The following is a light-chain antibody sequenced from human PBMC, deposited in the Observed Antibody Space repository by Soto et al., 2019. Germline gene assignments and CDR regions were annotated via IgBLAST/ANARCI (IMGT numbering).Light chain of an antibody. CDR1: QSIGTN. CDR3: QQYDEWTPIT. J-gene: IGKJ1*01. V-gene: IGKV3-15*01. CDR2: DAS. Sequence: EIVLTQSPATLSVSPGERATLSCRASQSIGTNLAWYQQKHGQGPRLLLQDASTRATGVPARFRGSGSGTEFTLTITSMQSEDFAVYHCQQYDEWTPITFGQGNKVEV.